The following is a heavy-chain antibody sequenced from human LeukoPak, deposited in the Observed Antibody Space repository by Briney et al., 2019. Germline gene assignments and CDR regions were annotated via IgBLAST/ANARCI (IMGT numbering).Heavy chain of an antibody. Sequence: GASVKVSCKASGYTFTGYYMHWVRQAPGQGLEWMGWINPNSGGTNYAQKFQGRVTMTRDTSISTAYMELSRLRSDDTAVYYCARDGRRYVWGSYRLYNWFDPWGQGTLVTVSS. CDR2: INPNSGGT. CDR3: ARDGRRYVWGSYRLYNWFDP. J-gene: IGHJ5*02. V-gene: IGHV1-2*02. CDR1: GYTFTGYY. D-gene: IGHD3-16*02.